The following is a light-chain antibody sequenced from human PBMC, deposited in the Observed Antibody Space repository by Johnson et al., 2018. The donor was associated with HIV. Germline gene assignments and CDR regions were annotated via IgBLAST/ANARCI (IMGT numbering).Light chain of an antibody. V-gene: IGLV1-51*01. CDR3: GTWYSSLSAYV. CDR2: DNN. Sequence: QSVLTQPPSVSAAPGQKVTISCSGSSSNIGNNYVSWYQHLPGRAPKLLIYDNNKRPSGIPDRFSGSKSGTSATLGITGLQTEDEAEYYCGTWYSSLSAYVFGTGTKVTVL. J-gene: IGLJ1*01. CDR1: SSNIGNNY.